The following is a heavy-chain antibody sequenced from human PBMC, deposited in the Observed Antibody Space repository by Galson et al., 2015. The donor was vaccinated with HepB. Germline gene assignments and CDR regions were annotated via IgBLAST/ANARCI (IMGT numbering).Heavy chain of an antibody. J-gene: IGHJ5*02. CDR3: ARGLRSRYFDWLLWAIDP. CDR2: INHSGST. Sequence: SETLSLTCAVYGGSFSGYYWSWIRQPPGKGLEWIGEINHSGSTNYNPSLKSRVTISVDTSKNQFSLKLSSVTAADTAVYYCARGLRSRYFDWLLWAIDPWGQGTLVTVSS. V-gene: IGHV4-34*01. CDR1: GGSFSGYY. D-gene: IGHD3-9*01.